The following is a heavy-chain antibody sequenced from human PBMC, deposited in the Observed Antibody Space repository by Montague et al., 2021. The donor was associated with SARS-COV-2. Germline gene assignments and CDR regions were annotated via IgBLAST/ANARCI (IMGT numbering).Heavy chain of an antibody. CDR2: IYYSGST. J-gene: IGHJ4*02. CDR1: GGSISSSSYY. V-gene: IGHV4-39*01. CDR3: ARQMGQSSIFGVVIQYYFDY. D-gene: IGHD3-3*01. Sequence: SETLSLTCTVSGGSISSSSYYWGWIRQPLGKGLEWIGSIYYSGSTYYNPSLKSRVTISVDTSKNQFSLKLSSVTAADTAVYYCARQMGQSSIFGVVIQYYFDYWGQGTLVTVSS.